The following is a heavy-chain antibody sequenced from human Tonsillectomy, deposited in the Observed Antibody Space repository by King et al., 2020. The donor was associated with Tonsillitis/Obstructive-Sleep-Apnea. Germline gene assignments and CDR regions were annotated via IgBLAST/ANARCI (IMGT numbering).Heavy chain of an antibody. Sequence: QLVQSGTEVKKPGASVKVSCKASGYTFTNHAIHWVRQAPGQRLEWMGWVKTGNGNIKYSQRFQGRLTITSDTSASTAFMELSSLTSEDTAVYYCARDIRYCGGDCYPWWFDPWGQGTLVIVSS. CDR2: VKTGNGNI. V-gene: IGHV1-3*04. CDR1: GYTFTNHA. D-gene: IGHD2-21*01. J-gene: IGHJ5*02. CDR3: ARDIRYCGGDCYPWWFDP.